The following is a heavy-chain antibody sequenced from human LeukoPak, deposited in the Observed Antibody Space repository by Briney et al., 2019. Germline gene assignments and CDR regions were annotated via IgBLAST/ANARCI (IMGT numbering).Heavy chain of an antibody. CDR2: IKYDGSEK. Sequence: GGSLRLSCAASGFTFSNYWMSWVRQAPGKGLEWVANIKYDGSEKYYVDSVKGRFTISRDNTKNSLYLQMNSLRVEDTAVYYCAREAYWGQGTLVTVSS. J-gene: IGHJ4*02. CDR3: AREAY. CDR1: GFTFSNYW. V-gene: IGHV3-7*05.